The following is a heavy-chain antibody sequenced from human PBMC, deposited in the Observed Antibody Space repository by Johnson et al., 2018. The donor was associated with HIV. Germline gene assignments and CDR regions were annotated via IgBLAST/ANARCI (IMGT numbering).Heavy chain of an antibody. V-gene: IGHV3-30*02. Sequence: QVQLVESGGGVVQPGRSLRLSCAASGFTFSSYAMHWVRQAPGKGLEWVAFIRYDGSNKYYADSVKGRFTISRDNSKNTLYLQMNSLRAEDTAVYYCAREIAAAGVDTFDIWGQGTMVTVSS. D-gene: IGHD6-13*01. J-gene: IGHJ3*02. CDR3: AREIAAAGVDTFDI. CDR1: GFTFSSYA. CDR2: IRYDGSNK.